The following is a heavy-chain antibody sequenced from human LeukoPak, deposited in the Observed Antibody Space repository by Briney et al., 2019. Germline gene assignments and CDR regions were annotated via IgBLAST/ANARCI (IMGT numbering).Heavy chain of an antibody. CDR1: GFTFSSYG. Sequence: GGSLRLSCAASGFTFSSYGMHWVRQAPGKGLEWVAVISYDGSNKYYADSVKGRFTISRDNSKNTLYPQMNSLRAEDTAVYYCAKARSITSCYACGPHDYWGQGTLVTVSS. CDR3: AKARSITSCYACGPHDY. V-gene: IGHV3-30*18. CDR2: ISYDGSNK. D-gene: IGHD2-2*01. J-gene: IGHJ4*02.